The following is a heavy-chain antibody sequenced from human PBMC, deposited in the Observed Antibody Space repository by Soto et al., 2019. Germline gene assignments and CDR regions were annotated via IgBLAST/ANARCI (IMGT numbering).Heavy chain of an antibody. CDR3: ARDRDPHYYYGMDV. J-gene: IGHJ6*02. CDR2: INHSRTT. Sequence: SESLSLTCAVYGGSFSGYYWNWIRQPPGKGLEWIGEINHSRTTNYNPSLKSRITISVDTSNNQFSLKLTSVTTADTAVYYCARDRDPHYYYGMDVWGQGTTVTVSS. V-gene: IGHV4-34*01. CDR1: GGSFSGYY.